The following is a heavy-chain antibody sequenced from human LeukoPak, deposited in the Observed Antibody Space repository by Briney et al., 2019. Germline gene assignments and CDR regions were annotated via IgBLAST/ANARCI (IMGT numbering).Heavy chain of an antibody. V-gene: IGHV3-21*01. Sequence: PGGSLRLSCAASGFTFSSYRMNWVRQAPGKGLEWVSSISRSSSYINYVDSVKGRFTISRDNAKNSLYLQMNSLRAEDTAVYYCAREDYYDSSGPSDYWGQGTLVTVSS. CDR3: AREDYYDSSGPSDY. CDR1: GFTFSSYR. CDR2: ISRSSSYI. J-gene: IGHJ4*02. D-gene: IGHD3-22*01.